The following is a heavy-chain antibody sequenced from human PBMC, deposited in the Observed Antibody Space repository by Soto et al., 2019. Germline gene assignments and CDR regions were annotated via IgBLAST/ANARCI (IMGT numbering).Heavy chain of an antibody. CDR3: ARDYWSGDRYYYGMDV. Sequence: ASVKVSCKASGYTFTGYYIHWVRQAPGQRLEWMGYINPNSGGPNYAQKFQDRVTMTRDTSISTAYMELSRLRSDDTAVYFCARDYWSGDRYYYGMDVWGQGTTVTVSS. CDR2: INPNSGGP. J-gene: IGHJ6*02. CDR1: GYTFTGYY. D-gene: IGHD3-3*01. V-gene: IGHV1-2*02.